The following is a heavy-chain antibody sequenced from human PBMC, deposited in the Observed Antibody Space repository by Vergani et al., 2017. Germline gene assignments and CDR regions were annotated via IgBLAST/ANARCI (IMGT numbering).Heavy chain of an antibody. CDR3: AREFGRGWYRGYFDY. V-gene: IGHV3-48*03. J-gene: IGHJ4*02. D-gene: IGHD6-19*01. CDR1: GFTFSSYE. Sequence: EVQLVESGGGLVQPGGSLRLSCAASGFTFSSYEMNWVRQAPGKGLEWVSYISSSGSTIYYADSVKGRFTISRDNAKNSLYLQMNSLRAEDTAVYYCAREFGRGWYRGYFDYWGQGTLVTVSS. CDR2: ISSSGSTI.